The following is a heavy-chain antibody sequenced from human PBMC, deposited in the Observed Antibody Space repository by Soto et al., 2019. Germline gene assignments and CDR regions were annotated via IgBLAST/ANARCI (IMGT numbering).Heavy chain of an antibody. CDR2: LNEDGSFT. J-gene: IGHJ6*02. CDR1: EFTFVSYW. V-gene: IGHV3-74*01. D-gene: IGHD3-10*01. CDR3: ARDLSGRADV. Sequence: PWGSLRLSCVASEFTFVSYWIRCVRQVPGKGLVWVSRLNEDGSFTTYADSVKGRFTISRDNAKKTLYLQMNSLRAEDTAVYYCARDLSGRADVWGQGTTVTVSS.